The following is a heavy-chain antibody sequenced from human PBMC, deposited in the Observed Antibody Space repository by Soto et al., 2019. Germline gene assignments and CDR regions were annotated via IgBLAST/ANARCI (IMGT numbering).Heavy chain of an antibody. J-gene: IGHJ4*02. CDR1: GFTFSTYA. Sequence: EVQLLDSGGGLVQPGGSLRLSCAASGFTFSTYAMNWVRQAPGKGLEWVSGISGSGASILYADSVKGRFTISRDNSKNTLYLQMNRLRAEDTAIYYCAEGLGSGLYGDYVRDWGQGTLVTVSS. CDR2: ISGSGASI. D-gene: IGHD4-17*01. CDR3: AEGLGSGLYGDYVRD. V-gene: IGHV3-23*01.